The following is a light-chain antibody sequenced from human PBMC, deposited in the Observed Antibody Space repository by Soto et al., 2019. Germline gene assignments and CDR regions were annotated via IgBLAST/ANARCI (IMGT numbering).Light chain of an antibody. V-gene: IGKV1-6*01. CDR1: RDIGSD. CDR3: LQDHDDSWT. CDR2: AAS. J-gene: IGKJ1*01. Sequence: QMTQSPSSLSAPVGVWITLISRASRDIGSDLSWYQQKPGKAPTLLIYAASNLQSGVPSRFRGSRSATEFTLTVSSLQPEDFATYYCLQDHDDSWTFGQGTKVDIK.